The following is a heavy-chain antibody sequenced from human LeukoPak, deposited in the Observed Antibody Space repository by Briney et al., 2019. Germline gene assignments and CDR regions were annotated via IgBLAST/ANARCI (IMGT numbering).Heavy chain of an antibody. J-gene: IGHJ2*01. V-gene: IGHV3-21*04. CDR3: ARALGTIDSSGYYHWYFDL. CDR2: ISSSSSYI. CDR1: GFTFSSYS. Sequence: KSGGSLRLSCAASGFTFSSYSMNWVRQAPGKGLEWVSSISSSSSYIYYADSVKGRFTISRDNAKNSLYLQMNSLRAEDTAVYYCARALGTIDSSGYYHWYFDLWGRGTLVTVSS. D-gene: IGHD3-22*01.